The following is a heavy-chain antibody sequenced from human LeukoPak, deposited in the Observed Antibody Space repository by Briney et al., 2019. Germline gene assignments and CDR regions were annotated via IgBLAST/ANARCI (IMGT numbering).Heavy chain of an antibody. CDR3: AKPLTEHDFWSGYFDYYYGMDV. Sequence: GGSLRLSCAASGFTFSSYWMSWVRQAPGKGLEWVSAISGSGGSTYYADSVKGRFTISRDDSKNTLYLQMNSLRAEDTAVYYCAKPLTEHDFWSGYFDYYYGMDVWGQGTTVTVPS. J-gene: IGHJ6*02. CDR1: GFTFSSYW. V-gene: IGHV3-23*01. D-gene: IGHD3-3*01. CDR2: ISGSGGST.